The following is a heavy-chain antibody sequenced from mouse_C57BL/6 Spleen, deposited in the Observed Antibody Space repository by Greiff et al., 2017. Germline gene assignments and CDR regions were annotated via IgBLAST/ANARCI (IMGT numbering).Heavy chain of an antibody. Sequence: QVQLQQPGAELVRPGSSVKLSCKASGYTFTSYWMDWVKQRPGQGLEWIGNIYPSDSETHYNQKFKDKATLTVDKSSSTAYMQLSSLTSEDSAVYYCARSGGNYPNYYAMGYWGQGTSVTVSS. CDR1: GYTFTSYW. V-gene: IGHV1-61*01. CDR2: IYPSDSET. J-gene: IGHJ4*01. CDR3: ARSGGNYPNYYAMGY. D-gene: IGHD2-1*01.